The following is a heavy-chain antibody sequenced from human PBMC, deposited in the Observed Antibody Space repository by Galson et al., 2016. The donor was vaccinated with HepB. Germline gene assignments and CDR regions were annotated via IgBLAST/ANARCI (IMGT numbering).Heavy chain of an antibody. D-gene: IGHD6-19*01. CDR1: GFSISIYS. J-gene: IGHJ3*02. V-gene: IGHV3-23*01. Sequence: SLRLSCAASGFSISIYSMNWVRQAPGKGLEWVSAIRGSGTGTSYTDSVKGRFTISRDNSKNTLYLQMNSLRAEDAAVYYCAKISLVGHNNGWGGSFDIWGRGTMVTVSP. CDR3: AKISLVGHNNGWGGSFDI. CDR2: IRGSGTGT.